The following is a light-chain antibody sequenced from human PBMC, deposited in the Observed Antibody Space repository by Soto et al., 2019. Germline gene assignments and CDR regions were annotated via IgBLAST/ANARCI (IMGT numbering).Light chain of an antibody. V-gene: IGLV1-44*01. CDR3: AAWDDSLNGPV. Sequence: QSVLTQAPSASGTPGQRVTIFCSGSTSNIGSTTVNWYQQLPGTAPKLLIFDNNRRPSGVPDRFAGSKSGTSASLAISGLQSEDAAHYHCAAWDDSLNGPVFGGGTKLTVL. J-gene: IGLJ3*02. CDR1: TSNIGSTT. CDR2: DNN.